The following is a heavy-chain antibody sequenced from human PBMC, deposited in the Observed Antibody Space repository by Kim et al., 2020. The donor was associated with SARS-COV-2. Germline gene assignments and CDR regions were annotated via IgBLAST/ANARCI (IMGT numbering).Heavy chain of an antibody. D-gene: IGHD3-10*01. Sequence: GGSLRLSCAASGFTFSSYAMSWVRQAPGKGLEWVSAISGSGGSTYYADSVKGRFTISRDNSKNTLYLQMNSLRAEDTAVYYCARERSYYYGSGSYYNMPLDYYGMDVWGQGTTVTVSS. J-gene: IGHJ6*02. CDR1: GFTFSSYA. V-gene: IGHV3-23*01. CDR2: ISGSGGST. CDR3: ARERSYYYGSGSYYNMPLDYYGMDV.